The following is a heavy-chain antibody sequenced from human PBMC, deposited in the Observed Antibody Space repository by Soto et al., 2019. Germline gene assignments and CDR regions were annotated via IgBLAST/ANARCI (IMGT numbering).Heavy chain of an antibody. J-gene: IGHJ4*02. CDR1: GGSIASSLYY. D-gene: IGHD6-19*01. Sequence: SETLSLTCTFSGGSIASSLYYLGWVRQSPGKGLEWIESIYYSGSTHYNPSLKSRVTVSVDTSKNQFSLKLTSVTAADTAVYFCVSHRNYIVVSGSFFDYWSQGTLVTVSS. CDR2: IYYSGST. CDR3: VSHRNYIVVSGSFFDY. V-gene: IGHV4-39*01.